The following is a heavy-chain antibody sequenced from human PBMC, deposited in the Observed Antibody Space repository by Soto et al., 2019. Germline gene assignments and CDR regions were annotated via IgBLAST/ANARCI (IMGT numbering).Heavy chain of an antibody. J-gene: IGHJ4*02. D-gene: IGHD6-13*01. V-gene: IGHV3-30-3*01. CDR3: ATEFRPMAAAGTGAFDY. CDR2: ISYDGSNK. CDR1: GFTFSSYA. Sequence: PGGSLRLSCAASGFTFSSYAMHWVRQAPGKGLEWVAVISYDGSNKYYADSVKGRFTISRDNSKNTLYLQMNSLRAEDTAVYYCATEFRPMAAAGTGAFDYWGQGTLVTVYS.